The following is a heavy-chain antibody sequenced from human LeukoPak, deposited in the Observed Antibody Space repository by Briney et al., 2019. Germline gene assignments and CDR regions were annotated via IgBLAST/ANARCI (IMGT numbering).Heavy chain of an antibody. D-gene: IGHD2-2*02. V-gene: IGHV4-59*03. CDR3: ARYHCSTTTCYNFDY. CDR1: GGSISGYY. J-gene: IGHJ4*02. Sequence: SETLSLTCTVSGGSISGYYWSWIRQPAGKGLEWSGYILYTGSTNHNPSLKSRVTISVDTSKNQFSLNLSSVTAADTAVYYCARYHCSTTTCYNFDYWGQGILVTVSS. CDR2: ILYTGST.